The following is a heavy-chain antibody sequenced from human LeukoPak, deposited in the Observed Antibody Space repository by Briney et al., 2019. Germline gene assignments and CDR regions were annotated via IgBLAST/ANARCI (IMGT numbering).Heavy chain of an antibody. J-gene: IGHJ4*02. Sequence: GGSLRLSCAASGFAFSSFAMTWVRQAPGKGLEWVSGFDGNGPNTYYADSVKGRWTISRDNSRNTLYLEMNSLRPEDTAIYYCAKPRTTGLGWAQFDYWGQGSLVTVSS. V-gene: IGHV3-23*01. D-gene: IGHD2-8*02. CDR1: GFAFSSFA. CDR3: AKPRTTGLGWAQFDY. CDR2: FDGNGPNT.